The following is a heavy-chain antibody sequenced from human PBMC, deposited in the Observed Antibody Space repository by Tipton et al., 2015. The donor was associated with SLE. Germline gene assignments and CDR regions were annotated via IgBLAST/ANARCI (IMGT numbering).Heavy chain of an antibody. CDR3: ARDDGPGY. V-gene: IGHV1-69*05. D-gene: IGHD5-24*01. Sequence: QSGAEVKKPGASVKVSCKASGYTFTGYYMHWVRQAPGQGLEWMGGIIPIFGTANYAQKFQGRVTMTTDASTSTAYMELRSLRSDDTAVYYCARDDGPGYWGQGTLVTVSS. CDR2: IIPIFGTA. J-gene: IGHJ4*02. CDR1: GYTFTGYY.